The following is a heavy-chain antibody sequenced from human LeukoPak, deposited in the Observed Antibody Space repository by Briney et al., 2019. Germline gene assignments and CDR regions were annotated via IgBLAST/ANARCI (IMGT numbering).Heavy chain of an antibody. CDR3: ARSAIDAFDI. D-gene: IGHD6-25*01. V-gene: IGHV4-59*08. Sequence: PSETLSLTCTVSGGSVSSYYWSWIRQPPGKGLDCIGYIYNSGSTNYNPSLKSRVSISVDTSKNQFSLKLSSVTAADTAVYYCARSAIDAFDIWGQGTMVTVSS. CDR1: GGSVSSYY. CDR2: IYNSGST. J-gene: IGHJ3*02.